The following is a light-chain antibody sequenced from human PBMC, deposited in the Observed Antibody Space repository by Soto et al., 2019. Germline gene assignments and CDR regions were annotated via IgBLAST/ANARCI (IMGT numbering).Light chain of an antibody. CDR2: AAS. CDR3: QQSYSTLYT. J-gene: IGKJ2*01. Sequence: DIQMTQSPSSLSASVGDRVTITCRASQSISSYLNWYQQKPGKAPKLLIYAASSLQSGVPSRFSGSGSGTDFTLTISSLQHEDFETYSCQQSYSTLYTFGQGTKVDIK. CDR1: QSISSY. V-gene: IGKV1-39*01.